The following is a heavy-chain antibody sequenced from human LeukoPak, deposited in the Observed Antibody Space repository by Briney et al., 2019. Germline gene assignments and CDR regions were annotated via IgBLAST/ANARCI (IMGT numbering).Heavy chain of an antibody. CDR2: MYSGGKT. D-gene: IGHD6-13*01. V-gene: IGHV3-53*01. CDR3: VREGYNNTWYRS. J-gene: IGHJ5*02. Sequence: GGSLRLSCAASGFTVSSNYMSWVRQAPGRGLEWVSVMYSGGKTYYADSVKGRFTISRDNSKNTLHLQMNSLRAEDTAVYYCVREGYNNTWYRSWGQGTLVTVSS. CDR1: GFTVSSNY.